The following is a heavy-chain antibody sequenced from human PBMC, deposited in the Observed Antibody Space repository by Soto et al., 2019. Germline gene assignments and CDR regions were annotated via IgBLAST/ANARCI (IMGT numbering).Heavy chain of an antibody. Sequence: QAGGSLRLSCAASGFTFSSYAVSWARQTPGKGLEWVSTISASGAYTYYADSVKGRFTISRDNSKNTLYLQMRSLRAGDTATYYCAKEVIAARPYYFDYWGQGTLVTVSS. J-gene: IGHJ4*02. CDR1: GFTFSSYA. CDR3: AKEVIAARPYYFDY. CDR2: ISASGAYT. D-gene: IGHD6-6*01. V-gene: IGHV3-23*01.